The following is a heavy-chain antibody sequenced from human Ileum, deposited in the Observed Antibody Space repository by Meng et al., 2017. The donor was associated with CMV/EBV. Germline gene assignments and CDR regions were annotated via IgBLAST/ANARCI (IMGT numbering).Heavy chain of an antibody. J-gene: IGHJ4*02. Sequence: LSLTGAVYDGSFRGYYWTWIRQSPGKRLEWIGEINHRGITQYNPSLKSRVTISVDTSKNQLSLRLSSVTAADTAVYYCARENWIDGYWGQGTLVTVSS. D-gene: IGHD1-1*01. CDR2: INHRGIT. CDR1: DGSFRGYY. CDR3: ARENWIDGY. V-gene: IGHV4-34*01.